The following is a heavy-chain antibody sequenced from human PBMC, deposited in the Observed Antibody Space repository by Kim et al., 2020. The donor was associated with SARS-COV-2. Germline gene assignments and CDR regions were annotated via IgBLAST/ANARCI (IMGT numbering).Heavy chain of an antibody. CDR3: ARGGFTSGYYLFDF. J-gene: IGHJ4*02. D-gene: IGHD3-22*01. V-gene: IGHV1-3*01. Sequence: QKFQGRVTITRDTSASIAYMELSSLRSEDTAVYYCARGGFTSGYYLFDFWGQGTLVTVSS.